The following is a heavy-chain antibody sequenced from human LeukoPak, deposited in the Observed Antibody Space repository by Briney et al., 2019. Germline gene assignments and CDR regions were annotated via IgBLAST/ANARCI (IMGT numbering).Heavy chain of an antibody. CDR1: GGSISSYY. Sequence: SETLSLTCTVSGGSISSYYWSLIRQPAGKGLEWIGRIYTSGSTNYNPSLKSRVTMSVDTSKNQFSLKLSSVTAADTAVYYCAREWEQLAMGEWFDPWGQGTLVTVSS. CDR3: AREWEQLAMGEWFDP. CDR2: IYTSGST. J-gene: IGHJ5*02. D-gene: IGHD6-6*01. V-gene: IGHV4-4*07.